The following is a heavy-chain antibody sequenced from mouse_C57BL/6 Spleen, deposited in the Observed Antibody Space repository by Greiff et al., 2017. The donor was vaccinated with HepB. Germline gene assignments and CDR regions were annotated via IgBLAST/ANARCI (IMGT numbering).Heavy chain of an antibody. D-gene: IGHD4-1*02. CDR1: GFTFSNYW. Sequence: EVQVVESGGGLVQPGGSMKLSCVASGFTFSNYWMNWVRQSPEKGLEWVAQIRLKSDNYATHYAESVKGRFTISRDDSKSSVYLQMNNLRAEDTGIYYCTGSNWDGWFAYWGQGTLVTVSA. CDR2: IRLKSDNYAT. J-gene: IGHJ3*01. CDR3: TGSNWDGWFAY. V-gene: IGHV6-3*01.